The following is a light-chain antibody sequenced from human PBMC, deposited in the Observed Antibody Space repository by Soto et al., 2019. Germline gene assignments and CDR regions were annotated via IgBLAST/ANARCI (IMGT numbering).Light chain of an antibody. CDR3: SSYTSSSTHVV. CDR2: EVS. J-gene: IGLJ2*01. Sequence: QSVLTQPASVSGSPGQSITISCTGTSSDVGGYNYVSWYQQHPGKAPKLMIYEVSNRPSGVSNRFSGSKSGNTASLTISGLQAEDEVDYCCSSYTSSSTHVVFGGGTNLTVL. CDR1: SSDVGGYNY. V-gene: IGLV2-14*01.